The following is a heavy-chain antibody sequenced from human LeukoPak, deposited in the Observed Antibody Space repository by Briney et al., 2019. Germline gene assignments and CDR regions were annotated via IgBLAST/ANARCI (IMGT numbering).Heavy chain of an antibody. V-gene: IGHV3-48*04. Sequence: GGSLRLSCAASGFTFSSYSMNWVRQAPGKGLEWVSYISSSSSTIYYADSVKGRFTISRDNAKNSLYLQMNSLRAEDTAVYYCARDSSDYVWGSYRSFDPWGQGTLVTVSS. D-gene: IGHD3-16*02. CDR1: GFTFSSYS. J-gene: IGHJ5*02. CDR3: ARDSSDYVWGSYRSFDP. CDR2: ISSSSSTI.